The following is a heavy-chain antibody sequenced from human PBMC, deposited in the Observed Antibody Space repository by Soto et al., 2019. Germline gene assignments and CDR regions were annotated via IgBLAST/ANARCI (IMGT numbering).Heavy chain of an antibody. J-gene: IGHJ6*02. CDR1: GDSVSSNSAA. D-gene: IGHD2-21*02. Sequence: QVQLQQSGPGLVKPSQTLSLTCAISGDSVSSNSAAWNWIRQSPSRGLEWLGRAYYRSQWYYDSAVSVRSRITVIPDTSKNQFSLQLSSVTPEDTAVYFCTEQKGDSRTYNGMDVWGQGTTVIVSS. CDR2: AYYRSQWYY. CDR3: TEQKGDSRTYNGMDV. V-gene: IGHV6-1*01.